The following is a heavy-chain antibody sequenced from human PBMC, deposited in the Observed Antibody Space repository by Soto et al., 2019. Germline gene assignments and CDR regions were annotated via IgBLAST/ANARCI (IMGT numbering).Heavy chain of an antibody. J-gene: IGHJ6*02. D-gene: IGHD6-19*01. CDR1: GFTFSSYA. CDR2: ISGSGGST. CDR3: AKDEGYSSGWLYYYGMDV. V-gene: IGHV3-23*01. Sequence: GGSLRLSCAASGFTFSSYAMSWVRQAPGKGLEWVSAISGSGGSTYYADSVKGRFTISRDNSKNTLYLQMNSLRAEDTAVYYCAKDEGYSSGWLYYYGMDVWGQGTTVTVSS.